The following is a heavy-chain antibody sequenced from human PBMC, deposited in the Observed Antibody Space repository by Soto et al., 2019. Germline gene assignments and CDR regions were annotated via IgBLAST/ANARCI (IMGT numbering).Heavy chain of an antibody. V-gene: IGHV6-1*01. Sequence: SQTLSLTCAISGDSVSSNSAAWNWIRQSPSRGLEWLGRTYYRSKWYNDYAVSVKSRITINPDTSKNQFSLQLNSVTPEDTAVYYCARDLTGTSIKSSNWFDPWGQGTLVTVSS. D-gene: IGHD1-20*01. CDR1: GDSVSSNSAA. CDR3: ARDLTGTSIKSSNWFDP. CDR2: TYYRSKWYN. J-gene: IGHJ5*02.